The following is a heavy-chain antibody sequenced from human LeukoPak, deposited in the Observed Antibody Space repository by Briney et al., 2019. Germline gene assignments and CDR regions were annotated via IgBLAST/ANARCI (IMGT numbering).Heavy chain of an antibody. J-gene: IGHJ4*02. CDR3: ARGVVGAIVDC. CDR2: IYYSGST. CDR1: GGSLSNYY. V-gene: IGHV4-59*01. Sequence: PSETLSLTCTVSGGSLSNYYWSWIRQPPGKGLEWIGCIYYSGSTYNNPSLKSRVTISLDTSRNQFSLRLSSVTAADTAVYYCARGVVGAIVDCWGQGTLVTVSS. D-gene: IGHD1-26*01.